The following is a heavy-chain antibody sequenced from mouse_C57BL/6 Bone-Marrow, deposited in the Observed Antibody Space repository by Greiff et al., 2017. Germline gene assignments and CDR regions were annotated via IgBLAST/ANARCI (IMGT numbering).Heavy chain of an antibody. D-gene: IGHD2-5*01. J-gene: IGHJ2*01. V-gene: IGHV1-81*01. CDR3: ARREVYSNYFFDY. Sequence: VKLMESGAELARPGASVKLSCKASGYTFTSYGISWVKQRTGQGLEWIGEIYPRSGNTYYNEKFKGKATLTADKSSSTAYMELRSLTSEDSAVYFCARREVYSNYFFDYWGQGTTLTVSS. CDR1: GYTFTSYG. CDR2: IYPRSGNT.